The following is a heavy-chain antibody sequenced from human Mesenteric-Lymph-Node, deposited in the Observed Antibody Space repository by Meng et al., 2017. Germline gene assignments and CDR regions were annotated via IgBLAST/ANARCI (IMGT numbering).Heavy chain of an antibody. CDR3: ARDPQLLWFGELLPTYYYYYGMDV. Sequence: GESLKISCAASGFTFSSYSMNWVRQAPGKGLEWVSSISSSSSYIYYADSVKGRFTISRDNAKNSLYLQMNSLRAEDTAVYYCARDPQLLWFGELLPTYYYYYGMDVWGQGTTVTVSS. D-gene: IGHD3-10*01. J-gene: IGHJ6*02. CDR1: GFTFSSYS. V-gene: IGHV3-21*01. CDR2: ISSSSSYI.